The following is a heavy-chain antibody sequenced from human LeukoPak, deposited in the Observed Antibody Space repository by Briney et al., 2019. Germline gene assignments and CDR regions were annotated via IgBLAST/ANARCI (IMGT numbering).Heavy chain of an antibody. D-gene: IGHD5-12*01. CDR2: ISSDGSTK. V-gene: IGHV3-30-3*01. Sequence: PGGSLRLSCAASGFTFSNYPIHWVRQAPGKGLEWVAVISSDGSTKYYADSVKGRFTISRDNSKNTLYLQMNSLKAEDTAGYYCARDYSGVDYWGQGTLVTVSS. J-gene: IGHJ4*02. CDR1: GFTFSNYP. CDR3: ARDYSGVDY.